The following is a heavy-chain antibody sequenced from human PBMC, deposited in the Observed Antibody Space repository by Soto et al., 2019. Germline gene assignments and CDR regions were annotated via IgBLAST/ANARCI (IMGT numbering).Heavy chain of an antibody. V-gene: IGHV4-4*07. D-gene: IGHD1-1*01. CDR2: IYTSGST. J-gene: IGHJ6*02. Sequence: SETLSLTCTVSGGSISSYYWSWIRQPAGKGLEWIGRIYTSGSTNYNPSLESRVTMSVDTSKNQFSLKLSSVTAADTAVYYCARMGTSFYYYYGMDVWGQGTTVTVSS. CDR3: ARMGTSFYYYYGMDV. CDR1: GGSISSYY.